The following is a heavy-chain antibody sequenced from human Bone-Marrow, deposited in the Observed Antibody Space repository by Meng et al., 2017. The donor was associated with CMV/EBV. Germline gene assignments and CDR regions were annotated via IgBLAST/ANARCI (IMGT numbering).Heavy chain of an antibody. J-gene: IGHJ5*02. CDR3: AKDGAGTIFGVVIGNRFDP. Sequence: TFSSYALSWVRQAPGKGLEWVSAISGSGGSTYYADSVKGRFTISRDNSKNTLYLQMNSLRAEDTAVYYCAKDGAGTIFGVVIGNRFDPWGQGTLVTVSS. CDR2: ISGSGGST. D-gene: IGHD3-3*01. V-gene: IGHV3-23*01. CDR1: TFSSYA.